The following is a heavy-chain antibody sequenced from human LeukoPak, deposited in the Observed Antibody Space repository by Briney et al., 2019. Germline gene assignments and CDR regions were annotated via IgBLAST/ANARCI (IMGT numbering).Heavy chain of an antibody. CDR2: IGSDNKP. V-gene: IGHV3-23*05. D-gene: IGHD3-10*02. CDR1: GFTFSAYA. J-gene: IGHJ6*02. CDR3: AGDLHYYVAMDV. Sequence: GGSLSLSCAASGFTFSAYAMTWVCQAPGKGLEWVSSIGSDNKPHYSESVKGRFAISRDNSKSMLFPQLNSLRAEDTALYYCAGDLHYYVAMDVWGQGTTVTVSS.